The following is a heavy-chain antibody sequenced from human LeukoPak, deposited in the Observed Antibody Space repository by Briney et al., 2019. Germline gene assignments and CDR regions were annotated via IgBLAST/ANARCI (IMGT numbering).Heavy chain of an antibody. J-gene: IGHJ4*02. CDR3: VKRTVAGQFDY. V-gene: IGHV3-23*01. D-gene: IGHD6-19*01. CDR2: IDGSGANT. Sequence: PGAPLRLSCAASGFTFSSYAMSWVRQAPGKGLDWVSAIDGSGANTFYADSVKGRFTISRDNSKNTLYLQMNSLRAEDTALYFCVKRTVAGQFDYWGQGTLVTVSS. CDR1: GFTFSSYA.